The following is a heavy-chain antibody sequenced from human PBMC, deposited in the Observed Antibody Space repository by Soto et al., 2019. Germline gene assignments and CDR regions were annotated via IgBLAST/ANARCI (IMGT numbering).Heavy chain of an antibody. Sequence: SETLSLTCAVYGASLSDNYCNWLRQPPGKGLEWIGEINHTGNTNYNPSLKSRVTISEDASKNQVSLRLTSVTAADTAVYFCAREQYNWKIWGQGTLVTVSS. CDR3: AREQYNWKI. V-gene: IGHV4-34*01. CDR2: INHTGNT. D-gene: IGHD1-20*01. J-gene: IGHJ4*02. CDR1: GASLSDNY.